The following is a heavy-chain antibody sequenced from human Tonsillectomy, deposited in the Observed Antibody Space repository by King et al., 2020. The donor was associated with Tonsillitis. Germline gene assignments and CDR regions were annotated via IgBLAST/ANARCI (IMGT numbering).Heavy chain of an antibody. CDR2: VRSKAYGGST. Sequence: VQLVESGGGLIKPGRSLRLSCKTSGFTFGDYNMGWFRQAPGKGLEWVGFVRSKAYGGSTEYAASVKGRISISRDDSKSIAYLQVNSLKTEDTAVYYCTRDSSTPALSHGDPLMDYWGQGTLVTVSS. D-gene: IGHD5-18*01. CDR1: GFTFGDYN. V-gene: IGHV3-49*05. J-gene: IGHJ4*02. CDR3: TRDSSTPALSHGDPLMDY.